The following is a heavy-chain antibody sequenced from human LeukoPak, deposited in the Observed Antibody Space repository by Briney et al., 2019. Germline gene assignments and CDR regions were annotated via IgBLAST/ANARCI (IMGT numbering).Heavy chain of an antibody. Sequence: SLRXXCXASGFTFSSYEMNWVRQAPGKGLEWVSYISSSGSTIYYADSVKGRFTISRDNSKNTLYLQMNSLGAEDTAVYYCSGSYLXYYFDYWGQGTLVTVSS. J-gene: IGHJ4*02. V-gene: IGHV3-48*03. CDR1: GFTFSSYE. CDR2: ISSSGSTI. CDR3: SGSYLXYYFDY. D-gene: IGHD3-10*01.